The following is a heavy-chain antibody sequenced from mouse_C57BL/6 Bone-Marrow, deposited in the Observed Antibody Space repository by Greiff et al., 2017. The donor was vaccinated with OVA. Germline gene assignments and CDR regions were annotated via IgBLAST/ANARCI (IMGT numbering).Heavy chain of an antibody. Sequence: EVKLQESGPGLAKPSQTLSLTCSVTGYSITSDYWNWIRKFPGNKLEYMGYISYSGSTYYNPSLKSRISITRDTSKNQYYLQLNSVTTEDTATYYCARYLDGYYVGWYFDVWGTGTTVTVSS. CDR3: ARYLDGYYVGWYFDV. CDR1: GYSITSDY. J-gene: IGHJ1*03. D-gene: IGHD2-3*01. V-gene: IGHV3-8*01. CDR2: ISYSGST.